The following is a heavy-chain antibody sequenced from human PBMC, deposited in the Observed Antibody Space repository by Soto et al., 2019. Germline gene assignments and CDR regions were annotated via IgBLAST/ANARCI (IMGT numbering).Heavy chain of an antibody. CDR3: GKDPNGNYVGGFEM. Sequence: GGYLRLSCSGSGFTFANFAMSWVRQAPGGGLEWVSGISASGGSTYYADSVEGRVTISRDNFRDTLSLHKNGLSAEDTALYYCGKDPNGNYVGGFEMCGQGTLVTVSS. CDR1: GFTFANFA. D-gene: IGHD4-4*01. CDR2: ISASGGST. V-gene: IGHV3-23*01. J-gene: IGHJ3*02.